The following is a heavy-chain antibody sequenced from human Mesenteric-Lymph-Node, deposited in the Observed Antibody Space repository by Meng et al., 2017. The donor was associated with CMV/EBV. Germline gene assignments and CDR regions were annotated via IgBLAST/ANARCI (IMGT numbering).Heavy chain of an antibody. J-gene: IGHJ4*02. D-gene: IGHD5/OR15-5a*01. CDR1: GVSVSRHNW. CDR2: IYPSGST. V-gene: IGHV4-4*02. CDR3: VSADSLYAPEY. Sequence: LTCAVSGVSVSRHNWWGWVRQTPDKGLEWLGQIYPSGSTTYNPSLESRVTISVDRSKNQFYLKLISVTAADTAVYYCVSADSLYAPEYWSQGTLVTVSS.